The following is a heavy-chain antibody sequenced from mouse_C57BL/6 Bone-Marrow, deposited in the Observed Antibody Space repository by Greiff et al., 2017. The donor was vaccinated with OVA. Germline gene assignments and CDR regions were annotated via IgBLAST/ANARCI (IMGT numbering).Heavy chain of an antibody. CDR2: ISDGGSYT. J-gene: IGHJ2*01. D-gene: IGHD1-1*01. Sequence: DVQLVESGGGLVKPGGSLKLSCAASGFTFSSYAMSWVRQTPEKRLEWVATISDGGSYTYYPDNVKGRFTISRDNAKNNLDLQMSHLKSEDTAMYYCAREGLTVVFDYWGQGTTLTVSS. CDR3: AREGLTVVFDY. CDR1: GFTFSSYA. V-gene: IGHV5-4*01.